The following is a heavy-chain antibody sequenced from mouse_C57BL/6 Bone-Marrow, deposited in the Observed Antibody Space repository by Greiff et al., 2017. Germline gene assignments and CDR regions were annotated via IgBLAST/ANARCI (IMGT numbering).Heavy chain of an antibody. CDR3: ARRQLRPWFAY. J-gene: IGHJ3*01. Sequence: VMLVESGAELARPGASVKLSCKASGYTFTSYGISWVKQRTGQGLEWIGEIYPRSGNTYYNEKFKGKATLTADKSSSTAYMELRSLTSEDSAVYFCARRQLRPWFAYWGQGTLVTVSA. D-gene: IGHD3-2*02. CDR1: GYTFTSYG. V-gene: IGHV1-81*01. CDR2: IYPRSGNT.